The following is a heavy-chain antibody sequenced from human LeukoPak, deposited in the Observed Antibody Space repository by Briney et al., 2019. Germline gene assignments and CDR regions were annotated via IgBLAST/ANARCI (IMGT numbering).Heavy chain of an antibody. J-gene: IGHJ5*02. D-gene: IGHD4-17*01. CDR3: ARDTGSNWFDP. CDR1: GFTFSSYG. CDR2: INPNSGGT. Sequence: GGSLRLSCAASGFTFSSYGMHWVRQAPGQGLEWMGWINPNSGGTNYAQKFQGRVTMTRDTSISTAYMELSRLRSDDTAVYYCARDTGSNWFDPWGQGTLVTVSS. V-gene: IGHV1-2*02.